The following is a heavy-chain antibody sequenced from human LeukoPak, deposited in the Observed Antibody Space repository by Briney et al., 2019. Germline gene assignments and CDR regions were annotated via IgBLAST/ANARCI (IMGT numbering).Heavy chain of an antibody. J-gene: IGHJ5*02. CDR2: MYYSGST. CDR3: ARHGGYFGVVIYGFGESNNWFDP. D-gene: IGHD3-3*01. V-gene: IGHV4-34*01. Sequence: SETLSLTCAVYGGSFSGYYWSWIRQPPGKGLEWIGSMYYSGSTYYNPSLKSRVTISVDTSKNQFSLKLSSVTAADTAVYYCARHGGYFGVVIYGFGESNNWFDPWGQGTLVTVSS. CDR1: GGSFSGYY.